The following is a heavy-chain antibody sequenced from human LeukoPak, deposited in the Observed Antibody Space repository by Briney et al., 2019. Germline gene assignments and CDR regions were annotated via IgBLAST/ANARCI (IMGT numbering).Heavy chain of an antibody. CDR2: INPNSGGT. Sequence: ASVKVSCKASGYTFTGYYMHWVRQAPGQGLEWMGWINPNSGGTNYAQKFQGRVTMTRDTSISTAYMELSRLRSDDTAVYYCARGSVDTAMGSDYWGQGTLVTVSS. V-gene: IGHV1-2*02. D-gene: IGHD5-18*01. CDR1: GYTFTGYY. CDR3: ARGSVDTAMGSDY. J-gene: IGHJ4*02.